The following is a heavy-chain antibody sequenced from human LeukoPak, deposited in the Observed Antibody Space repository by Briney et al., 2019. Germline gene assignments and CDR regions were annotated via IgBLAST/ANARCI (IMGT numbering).Heavy chain of an antibody. CDR1: GGSISSSGYF. J-gene: IGHJ4*02. CDR2: IYYSGST. V-gene: IGHV4-39*07. D-gene: IGHD1-14*01. Sequence: SETLSLTCNVSGGSISSSGYFWGWIRQPPGKGLEWIGSIYYSGSTYYNPSLKSRVTISVDTSKNQFSLKLSSVTAADTAVYYCARLGIAGLDYWGQGTLVTVSS. CDR3: ARLGIAGLDY.